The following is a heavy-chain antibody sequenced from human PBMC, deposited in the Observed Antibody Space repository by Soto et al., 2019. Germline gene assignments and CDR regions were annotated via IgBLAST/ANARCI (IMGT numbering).Heavy chain of an antibody. J-gene: IGHJ4*02. CDR1: GYTLTELS. V-gene: IGHV1-24*01. CDR2: FDPEDDET. D-gene: IGHD4-17*01. Sequence: QVQLVQSGAEVKKPGASVKVSCKVSGYTLTELSMHWVRQAPGKGLEWMGGFDPEDDETIYAQKFQGRVTMTEDTSTDTAYMELSSLRSEDTAVYYCTCYGGNPTRRINYFDYWGQGTLVTVSS. CDR3: TCYGGNPTRRINYFDY.